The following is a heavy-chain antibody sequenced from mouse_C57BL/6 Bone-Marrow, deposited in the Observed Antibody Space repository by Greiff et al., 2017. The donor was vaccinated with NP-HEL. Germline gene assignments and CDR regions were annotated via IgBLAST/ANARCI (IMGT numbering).Heavy chain of an antibody. CDR1: GFTFSSYG. J-gene: IGHJ1*03. CDR2: ISSGGSYT. V-gene: IGHV5-6*01. D-gene: IGHD1-1*01. Sequence: EVQLVESGGDLVKPGGSLKLSCAASGFTFSSYGMSWVRQTPDKRLEWVATISSGGSYTYYPDSVKGRFTISRNNAKNTLYLQMSSLKSEDTAMYYCARRVYYYGSSPFYCDVWGTGTTVTVSS. CDR3: ARRVYYYGSSPFYCDV.